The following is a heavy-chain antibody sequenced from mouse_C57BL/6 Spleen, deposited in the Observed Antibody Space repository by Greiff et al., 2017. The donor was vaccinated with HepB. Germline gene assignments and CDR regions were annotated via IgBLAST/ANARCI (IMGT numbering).Heavy chain of an antibody. CDR3: AREAHYYGSSYSYAMDY. D-gene: IGHD1-1*01. Sequence: EVKLVESEGGLVQPGSSMKLSCTASGFTFSDYYMAWVRQVPEKGLEWVANINYDGSSTYYLDSLKSRFIISRDNAKNILYLQMSSLKSEDTATYYCAREAHYYGSSYSYAMDYWGQGTSVTVSS. V-gene: IGHV5-16*01. CDR1: GFTFSDYY. J-gene: IGHJ4*01. CDR2: INYDGSST.